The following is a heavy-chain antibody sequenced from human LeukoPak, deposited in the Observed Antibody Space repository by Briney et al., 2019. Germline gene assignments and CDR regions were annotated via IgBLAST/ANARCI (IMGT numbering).Heavy chain of an antibody. CDR1: GFTFSSYD. Sequence: PGGSLRLSCAASGFTFSSYDMTWVRQAPGRGLEWVSSIRPSGDNTYYGDSVKGRFTISRDNSKSTLYLQMNSLRAEDTAVYYCAKARGLDYGDYVIFDYWGQGTLVTVSS. CDR3: AKARGLDYGDYVIFDY. D-gene: IGHD4-17*01. V-gene: IGHV3-23*01. J-gene: IGHJ4*02. CDR2: IRPSGDNT.